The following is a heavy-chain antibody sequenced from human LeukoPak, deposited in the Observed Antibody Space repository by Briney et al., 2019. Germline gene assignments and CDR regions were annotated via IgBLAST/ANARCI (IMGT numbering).Heavy chain of an antibody. J-gene: IGHJ4*02. V-gene: IGHV3-23*01. CDR3: AQLGLRGVFGPFDF. CDR2: ITDSGGVT. D-gene: IGHD3-10*01. Sequence: GGSLRLSCAASGFTFSSYAMSWVRQAPGKGLQWVSSITDSGGVTYYAGSVKGRFTISRGNSDNTLYLQLNSLRAEDTAVYYCAQLGLRGVFGPFDFWGQGTLVTVSS. CDR1: GFTFSSYA.